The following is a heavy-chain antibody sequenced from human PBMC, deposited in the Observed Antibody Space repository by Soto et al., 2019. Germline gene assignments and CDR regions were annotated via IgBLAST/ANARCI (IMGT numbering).Heavy chain of an antibody. V-gene: IGHV4-39*01. CDR2: VYYSGST. D-gene: IGHD6-19*01. J-gene: IGHJ4*02. CDR1: GDSVSSSNFY. Sequence: SETLSLTCSVSGDSVSSSNFYWGWIRQPPGKGLEWIGSVYYSGSTYYNPSLKSRVTMSVDTSKNQFSLKLGSVTAADAAVYYCARHPAFSGWEYYFDYWGQGTLVTVSS. CDR3: ARHPAFSGWEYYFDY.